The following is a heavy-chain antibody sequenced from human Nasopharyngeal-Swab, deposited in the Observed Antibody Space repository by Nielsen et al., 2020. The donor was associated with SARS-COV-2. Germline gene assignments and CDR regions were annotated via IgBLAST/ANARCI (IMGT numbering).Heavy chain of an antibody. CDR1: GFTFSSYG. D-gene: IGHD3-3*01. CDR3: ATDHPITNFGVVELGSGMDV. CDR2: ISSGSSYI. J-gene: IGHJ6*02. V-gene: IGHV3-21*01. Sequence: GGSLRLSCAASGFTFSSYGMNWVRQAPGKGLEWVSSISSGSSYIYYADSVKGRFTISRDNAKNSLYLQMNSLRAEDTAVYYCATDHPITNFGVVELGSGMDVWGQGTTVTVSS.